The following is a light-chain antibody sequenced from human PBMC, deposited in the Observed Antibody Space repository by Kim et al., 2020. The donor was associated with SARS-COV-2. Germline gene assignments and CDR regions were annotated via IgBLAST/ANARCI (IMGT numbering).Light chain of an antibody. V-gene: IGLV2-14*03. CDR3: CSFTTISSWV. Sequence: QSALTQPASVSGSPGQSITISCTGISSDVGGYKYVSWYQQYPGKAPKLIIYDVSKRPSGVSIRFSGSKSGNTASMTISGLQVEDEADYYCCSFTTISSWVFGGGTQLTVL. J-gene: IGLJ3*02. CDR2: DVS. CDR1: SSDVGGYKY.